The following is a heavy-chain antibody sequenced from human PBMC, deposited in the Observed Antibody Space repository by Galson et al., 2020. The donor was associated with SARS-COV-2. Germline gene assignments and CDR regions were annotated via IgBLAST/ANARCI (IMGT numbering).Heavy chain of an antibody. CDR2: ISAYNGNT. Sequence: ASVKVSCKASGYTFTSYGISWVRQAPGQGLEWMGWISAYNGNTNYAQKLQGRVTMTTDTSTSTAYMELRSLRSDDTAVYYCARDTPLYYEFWSGYPPNFDYWGQGTLVTVSS. CDR1: GYTFTSYG. D-gene: IGHD3-3*01. V-gene: IGHV1-18*01. J-gene: IGHJ4*02. CDR3: ARDTPLYYEFWSGYPPNFDY.